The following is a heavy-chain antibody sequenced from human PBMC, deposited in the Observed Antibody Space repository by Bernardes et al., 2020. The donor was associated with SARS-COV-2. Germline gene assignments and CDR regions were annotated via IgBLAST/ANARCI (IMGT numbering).Heavy chain of an antibody. CDR2: IYPGDSNT. J-gene: IGHJ3*02. CDR3: ARRVYSTRRHDAFDI. D-gene: IGHD6-13*01. V-gene: IGHV5-51*01. CDR1: GYSFTSYW. Sequence: GESLKISCKGSGYSFTSYWIGWVRQMPGKGLEWMGIIYPGDSNTRYSPSFQGQVTISVDKSISTAYLQWSSLKASETAMYYCARRVYSTRRHDAFDIWGQGTMVTVSS.